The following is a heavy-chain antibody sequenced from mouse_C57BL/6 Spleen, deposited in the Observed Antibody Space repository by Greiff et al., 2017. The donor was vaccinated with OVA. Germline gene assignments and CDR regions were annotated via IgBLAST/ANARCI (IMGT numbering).Heavy chain of an antibody. D-gene: IGHD2-4*01. CDR2: INPNNGGT. J-gene: IGHJ2*01. V-gene: IGHV1-26*01. Sequence: EVQLQQSGPELVKPGASVKISCKASGYTFTDYYMNWVKQSHGKSLEWIGDINPNNGGTSYNQKFKGKATLTVDKSSSTAYMELRSLTSEDSAVYYCARGGRLRPCDYWGQGTTLTVSS. CDR3: ARGGRLRPCDY. CDR1: GYTFTDYY.